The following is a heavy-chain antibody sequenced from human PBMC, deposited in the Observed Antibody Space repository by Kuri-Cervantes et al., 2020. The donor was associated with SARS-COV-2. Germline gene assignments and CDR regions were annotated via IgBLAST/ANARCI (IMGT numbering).Heavy chain of an antibody. J-gene: IGHJ3*02. D-gene: IGHD3-22*01. V-gene: IGHV4-59*08. CDR1: GGSISSYY. CDR3: ASLTYYYDSSGYNDAFDI. Sequence: SETLSLTCTVSGGSISSYYWSWIRQPPGKGLEWIGYIYYSGSTNYNPSLKSRVTISVDTYKNQFSLKLSSVTAADTAVYYCASLTYYYDSSGYNDAFDIWGQGTMVTVSS. CDR2: IYYSGST.